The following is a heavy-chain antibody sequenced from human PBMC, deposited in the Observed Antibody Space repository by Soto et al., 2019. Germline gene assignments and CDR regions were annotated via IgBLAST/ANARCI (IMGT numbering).Heavy chain of an antibody. D-gene: IGHD1-26*01. Sequence: GGSLRLSCAASGFTFSGSAMHWVRQASGKGLEWVGRIRSKANSYATAYAASVKGRFTISRDDSKNTAYLQMNSLKTEDTAVYYCTPLARGESGSYAFDIWGQGTMVTVSS. CDR1: GFTFSGSA. CDR2: IRSKANSYAT. V-gene: IGHV3-73*01. CDR3: TPLARGESGSYAFDI. J-gene: IGHJ3*02.